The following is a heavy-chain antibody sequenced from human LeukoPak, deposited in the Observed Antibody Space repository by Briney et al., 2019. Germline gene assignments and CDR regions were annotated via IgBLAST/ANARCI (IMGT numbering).Heavy chain of an antibody. V-gene: IGHV3-23*01. Sequence: PGGSLRLSCAASGFTFSSYGMSWVRQAPGKGLEWVSAISGSGGSTYYADSVKGRFTISRDNSKNTLYLQMNSLRAEDTAVYYCAKDQVVVPAAGDVWGKGTTVTVSS. CDR3: AKDQVVVPAAGDV. J-gene: IGHJ6*04. CDR1: GFTFSSYG. D-gene: IGHD2-2*01. CDR2: ISGSGGST.